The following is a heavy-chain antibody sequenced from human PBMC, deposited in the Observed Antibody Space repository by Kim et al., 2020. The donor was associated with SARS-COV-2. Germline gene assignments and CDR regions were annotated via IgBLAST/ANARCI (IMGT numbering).Heavy chain of an antibody. V-gene: IGHV3-21*01. D-gene: IGHD6-19*01. Sequence: ADSVKGRFTIARDNAKNSLYLQMNSLRAEDTAVYYCARPSGSGFYYGMDVWGQGTTVTVSS. J-gene: IGHJ6*02. CDR3: ARPSGSGFYYGMDV.